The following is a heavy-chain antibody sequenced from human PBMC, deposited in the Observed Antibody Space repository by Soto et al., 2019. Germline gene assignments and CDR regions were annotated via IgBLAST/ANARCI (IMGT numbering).Heavy chain of an antibody. D-gene: IGHD2-21*01. CDR1: GFTFTSYS. Sequence: EVQLVESGGGLVQPGGSLRLSCAASGFTFTSYSMNWFRQAPGKGLEWVSYISCTSAATYYADSVKVRFTISRDNGKHSLYLQMNGVRDEDTAVYYCVTDHDWVSPVAHADNWGQGTLVTVSS. CDR3: VTDHDWVSPVAHADN. J-gene: IGHJ4*02. V-gene: IGHV3-48*02. CDR2: ISCTSAAT.